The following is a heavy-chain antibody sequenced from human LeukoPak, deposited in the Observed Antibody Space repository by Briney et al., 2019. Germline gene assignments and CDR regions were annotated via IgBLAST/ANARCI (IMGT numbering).Heavy chain of an antibody. J-gene: IGHJ6*03. V-gene: IGHV4-39*07. Sequence: SETLSLTCTVSGGSISSYYWGWIRQPPGKGLEWIGSIYYSGNTYYNASLKSRVTISVDTSKNQFSLKLSSVTAADTAVYYCARVLKDYYGSGSYYRRLHYYYYMDVWGKGTTVTISS. D-gene: IGHD3-10*01. CDR2: IYYSGNT. CDR1: GGSISSYY. CDR3: ARVLKDYYGSGSYYRRLHYYYYMDV.